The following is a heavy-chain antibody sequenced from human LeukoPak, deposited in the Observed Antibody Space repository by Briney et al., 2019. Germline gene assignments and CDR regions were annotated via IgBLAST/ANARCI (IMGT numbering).Heavy chain of an antibody. CDR2: IYTSGNT. CDR1: GGSISSYY. J-gene: IGHJ4*02. D-gene: IGHD1-7*01. V-gene: IGHV4-4*07. CDR3: ARENGGNYRGFDY. Sequence: SETLSLTCTVSGGSISSYYWSWIRQPAGKGLEWIVRIYTSGNTNYNPSLKSRSTMSVDTSKNQFSLKLTSRTAADTAVYYCARENGGNYRGFDYWGQGILVTVSS.